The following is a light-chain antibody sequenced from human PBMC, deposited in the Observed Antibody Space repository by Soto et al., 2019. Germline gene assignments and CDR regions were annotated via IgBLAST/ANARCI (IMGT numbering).Light chain of an antibody. CDR1: QSISNW. CDR3: QQYNSHSWT. J-gene: IGKJ1*01. CDR2: KAS. Sequence: DIQMTQSPSTLSASVGDSVTITCRASQSISNWLAWYPQKPGKAPKFLIYKASNLESGVPSRFSGSGSGTEFTLTISSLQPDDFATYYCQQYNSHSWTFGQGTKVEIK. V-gene: IGKV1-5*03.